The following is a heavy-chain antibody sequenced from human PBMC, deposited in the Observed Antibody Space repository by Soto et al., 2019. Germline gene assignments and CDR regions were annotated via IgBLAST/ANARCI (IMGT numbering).Heavy chain of an antibody. V-gene: IGHV4-31*03. J-gene: IGHJ6*02. CDR2: IYYSGST. Sequence: QVQLQESGPGLEKPSQTLSLTCTVSGGSIRRGGYYWSWIRQHPGKGLEWIGYIYYSGSTYYNPSLXXRXTKXVDTSKNQFSLKLSSVTAADTAVYYCAREGGALNVWGQGTTVTVSS. CDR1: GGSIRRGGYY. CDR3: AREGGALNV.